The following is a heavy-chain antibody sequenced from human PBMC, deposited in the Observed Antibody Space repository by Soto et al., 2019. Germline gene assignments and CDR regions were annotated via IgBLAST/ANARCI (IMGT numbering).Heavy chain of an antibody. V-gene: IGHV5-51*01. J-gene: IGHJ5*02. D-gene: IGHD3-22*01. CDR1: GCSFTSYW. CDR3: ARLVSPANYDSSDEGWFDP. Sequence: PGESLKISCKGSGCSFTSYWIGWVRQMPGKGLEWMGIIYPGDSDTRYSPSFQGQVTISADKSISTAYLQWSSLKASDTAMYYCARLVSPANYDSSDEGWFDPWGQGTLVTVSS. CDR2: IYPGDSDT.